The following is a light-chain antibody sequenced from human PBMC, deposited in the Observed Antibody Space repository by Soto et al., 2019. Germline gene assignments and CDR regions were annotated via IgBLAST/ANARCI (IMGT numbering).Light chain of an antibody. CDR1: QGISSA. V-gene: IGKV1-13*02. J-gene: IGKJ4*02. CDR2: DAS. CDR3: QQFNRYPLT. Sequence: AIQLTQSPSSLSASVGDRVTITCRASQGISSALAWYQQKPGKAPKLLIYDASSLESGGPSRFSGSGSGTDFTLTISSLQPEDFATYYCQQFNRYPLTVGGGTKVEIK.